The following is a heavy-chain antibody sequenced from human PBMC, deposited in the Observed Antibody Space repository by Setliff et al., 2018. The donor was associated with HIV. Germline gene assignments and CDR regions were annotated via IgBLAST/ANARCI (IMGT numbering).Heavy chain of an antibody. J-gene: IGHJ4*02. D-gene: IGHD3-9*01. CDR3: VRERDDLTGYYQDY. CDR1: GGSFSGFY. Sequence: PSETLSLTCAVYGGSFSGFYWNWIRQPPGKGLEWIGEINHSGSTNYNPSLKSRVTISVDTSKNQFSLKLSSVTAADTAVYYCVRERDDLTGYYQDYWGQGTLVTVSS. CDR2: INHSGST. V-gene: IGHV4-34*01.